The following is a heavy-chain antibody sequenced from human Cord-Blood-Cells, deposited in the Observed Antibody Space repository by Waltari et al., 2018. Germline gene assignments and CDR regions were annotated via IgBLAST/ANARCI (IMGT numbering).Heavy chain of an antibody. Sequence: QVQLQESGPGLVKPSETLSLTCTVSGGSISSYYWSWIRQPPGKGLEWIGNIHYSGSTKLNPSTTDQITLSGDTSKSQFSLKLSSVTDADTAVDYCARCGYNLFDYWGQGTLVTVSS. CDR2: IHYSGST. V-gene: IGHV4-59*08. CDR1: GGSISSYY. J-gene: IGHJ4*02. CDR3: ARCGYNLFDY. D-gene: IGHD5-12*01.